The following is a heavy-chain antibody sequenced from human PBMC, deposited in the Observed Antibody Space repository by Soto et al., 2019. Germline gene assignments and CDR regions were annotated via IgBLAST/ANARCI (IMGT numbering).Heavy chain of an antibody. V-gene: IGHV1-2*02. Sequence: GXSVKVSCKASGYTFTCYYMHWVRQAPGQGLEWMGWINPNSGGTNYAQKFQGRVTMTRDTSISTAYMELSRLRSDDTAVYYCARAVSYGSGGFSWGQGTLVTVSS. CDR2: INPNSGGT. D-gene: IGHD3-10*01. J-gene: IGHJ4*02. CDR1: GYTFTCYY. CDR3: ARAVSYGSGGFS.